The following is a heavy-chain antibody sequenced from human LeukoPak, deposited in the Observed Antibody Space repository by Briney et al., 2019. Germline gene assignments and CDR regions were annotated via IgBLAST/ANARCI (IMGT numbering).Heavy chain of an antibody. CDR2: INPNSGGT. CDR1: GYTFTGYD. D-gene: IGHD2-21*02. V-gene: IGHV1-2*02. J-gene: IGHJ6*03. CDR3: ARAGGDYYYYYYMDV. Sequence: ASVKVSCKASGYTFTGYDMHWVRQAPGQGLEWMGWINPNSGGTNYAQKFQGRVTMTRDTSISTAYMELSRLRSDDTAVYYCARAGGDYYYYYYMDVWGKGTTVTISS.